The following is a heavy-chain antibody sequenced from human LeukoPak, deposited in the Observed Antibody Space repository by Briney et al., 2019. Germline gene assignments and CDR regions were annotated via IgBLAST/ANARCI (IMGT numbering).Heavy chain of an antibody. J-gene: IGHJ3*02. CDR1: GGTFSSYT. Sequence: SVKVSCKASGGTFSSYTISWVRQAPGQGLEWMGRIIPILGIANYAQKFQGRVTITADKSTSTAYMELSSLRSEDTAVYYCAPSDPSEGGAFDIWGQGTMITVSS. CDR3: APSDPSEGGAFDI. CDR2: IIPILGIA. D-gene: IGHD3-16*01. V-gene: IGHV1-69*02.